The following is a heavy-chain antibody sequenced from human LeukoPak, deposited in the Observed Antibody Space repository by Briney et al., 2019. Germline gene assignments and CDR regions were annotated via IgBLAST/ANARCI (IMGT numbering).Heavy chain of an antibody. V-gene: IGHV3-74*01. D-gene: IGHD2-2*01. J-gene: IGHJ5*02. CDR3: ARVRGCSSTSCYFAWFDP. Sequence: GGSLRLSCAASGFSFSSYWMHWVRQAPGKGLVWVSRINIDGSTTTYADSVKGRFTISRDNAKNSLYLQMNSLRAEDTAVYYCARVRGCSSTSCYFAWFDPWGQGTLVTVSS. CDR2: INIDGSTT. CDR1: GFSFSSYW.